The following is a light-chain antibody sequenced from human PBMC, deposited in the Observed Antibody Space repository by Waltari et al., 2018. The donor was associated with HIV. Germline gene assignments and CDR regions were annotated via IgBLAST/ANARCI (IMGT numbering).Light chain of an antibody. CDR2: LAS. V-gene: IGKV2-28*01. Sequence: IVMTQSPVSLIVTLGEPASISCTSSQSLLTDNGYNYLNWYFQKAGQPPQLLIHLASLRASGVPDKFTGSGSGREFTLSIGAVEAGDVGVYYCMQAREIPRTFGPGTKLE. J-gene: IGKJ2*01. CDR3: MQAREIPRT. CDR1: QSLLTDNGYNY.